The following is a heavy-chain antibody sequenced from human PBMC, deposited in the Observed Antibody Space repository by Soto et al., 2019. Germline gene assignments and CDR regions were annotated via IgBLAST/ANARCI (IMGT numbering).Heavy chain of an antibody. CDR2: FSGSGGST. J-gene: IGHJ4*02. D-gene: IGHD6-13*01. Sequence: EVQLLESGGGLVQPGGSLRLSCAASGFTFSAYAMGWVRQAPGKGLEWVSSFSGSGGSTYYADSVKGRFTVSRGSSKRTLDLHMHSLRVEDTAVYYCAKQGGVSSSSWLNNWGQGILVTVSS. CDR1: GFTFSAYA. V-gene: IGHV3-23*01. CDR3: AKQGGVSSSSWLNN.